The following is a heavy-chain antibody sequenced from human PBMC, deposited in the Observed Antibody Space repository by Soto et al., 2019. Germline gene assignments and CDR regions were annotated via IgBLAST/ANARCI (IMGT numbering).Heavy chain of an antibody. CDR3: AKVRTGTTGSRGLDV. D-gene: IGHD1-1*01. J-gene: IGHJ6*02. CDR2: LSESGGST. V-gene: IGHV3-23*01. CDR1: GFTFSSYA. Sequence: GGSLRLSCAASGFTFSSYAMTWVRQAPGKGLEWVSSLSESGGSTYDTDSVKGRFTISRDNSKNTLFLQMNSLRAEDSAVYYCAKVRTGTTGSRGLDVWGQGTTVTVSS.